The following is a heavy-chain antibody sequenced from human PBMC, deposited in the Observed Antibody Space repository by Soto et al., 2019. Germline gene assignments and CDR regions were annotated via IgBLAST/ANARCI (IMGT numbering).Heavy chain of an antibody. CDR2: IYYSGST. J-gene: IGHJ5*02. CDR3: ARDNVDIVATRFRGSWFDP. CDR1: GGSISSGGYY. V-gene: IGHV4-31*03. D-gene: IGHD5-12*01. Sequence: PSETLSLTCTVSGGSISSGGYYWSWIRQHPGKGLEWIGYIYYSGSTYYNPSLKSRVTISVDTSKNQFSLKLSSVTAADTAVYYCARDNVDIVATRFRGSWFDPWGQGTLVTVLL.